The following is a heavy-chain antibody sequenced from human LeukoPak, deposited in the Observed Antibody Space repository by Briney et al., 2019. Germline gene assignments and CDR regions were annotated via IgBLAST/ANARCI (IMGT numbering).Heavy chain of an antibody. CDR2: LYIGGNT. D-gene: IGHD5-18*01. J-gene: IGHJ4*02. Sequence: GGSLRLSCAVSGFTFSSYAMSWVRQAPGKGLEWVSALYIGGNTYYADSVRGRFTISRDNSKNTLYLQMNSLRAEDTAIYYCMTAAGYNFGQYWGQGTLVTVSS. CDR1: GFTFSSYA. V-gene: IGHV3-23*05. CDR3: MTAAGYNFGQY.